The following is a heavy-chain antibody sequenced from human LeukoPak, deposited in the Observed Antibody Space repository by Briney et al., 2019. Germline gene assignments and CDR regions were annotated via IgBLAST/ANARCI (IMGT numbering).Heavy chain of an antibody. V-gene: IGHV4-38-2*02. Sequence: SETLSLTCTVSGYSISSGYYWGWIRQPPGKGLEWIGSIYHSGSTYYNPSLKSRVTISVDTSKNQFSLKLSSVTAADTAVYYCARMYKGYCSGGSCYLSSAYYYYGMDVWGQGTTVTVSS. CDR3: ARMYKGYCSGGSCYLSSAYYYYGMDV. J-gene: IGHJ6*02. CDR2: IYHSGST. D-gene: IGHD2-15*01. CDR1: GYSISSGYY.